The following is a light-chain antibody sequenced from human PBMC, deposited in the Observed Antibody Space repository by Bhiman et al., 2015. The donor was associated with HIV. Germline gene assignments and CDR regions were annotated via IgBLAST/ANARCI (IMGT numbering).Light chain of an antibody. V-gene: IGLV2-14*03. CDR1: SSDVGGYDY. Sequence: QSALTQPASVSGAPGQSITISCTGTSSDVGGYDYVSWYQQYPGNAPKLLIYDVSKRPSGVSNRFSGSKSGNAASLTISGLQAEDEADYYCTSYTSSSTRVFGGGTKVTVL. CDR2: DVS. CDR3: TSYTSSSTRV. J-gene: IGLJ2*01.